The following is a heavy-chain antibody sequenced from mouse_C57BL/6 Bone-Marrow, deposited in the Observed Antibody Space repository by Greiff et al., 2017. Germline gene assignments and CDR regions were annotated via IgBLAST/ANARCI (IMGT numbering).Heavy chain of an antibody. CDR2: IDPSDNYT. Sequence: QVQLQQSGAELVMPGASVRLSCKASGYTFTSYWMHWGKQSPGQGLEWFGEIDPSDNYTTYNQNFKGKSTLTVDKSSSTAYMQLSSLTSEGSAVYYCARDYYGCFDYWGQGTTLTVSS. CDR3: ARDYYGCFDY. J-gene: IGHJ2*01. V-gene: IGHV1-69*01. D-gene: IGHD1-1*01. CDR1: GYTFTSYW.